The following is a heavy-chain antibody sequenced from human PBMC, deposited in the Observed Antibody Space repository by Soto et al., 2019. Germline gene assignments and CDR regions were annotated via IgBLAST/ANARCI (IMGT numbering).Heavy chain of an antibody. CDR3: ARHTGSYYDFDY. D-gene: IGHD1-26*01. CDR2: IKHTGYT. CDR1: GGSLSGYY. Sequence: SETLSLTCAVYGGSLSGYYWSWIRQPPGRGLEWIGEIKHTGYTNYNPSLKSRLTISVDTSKNRFSLKLSSVTAADTAVYYCARHTGSYYDFDYWGQGTLVTVSS. J-gene: IGHJ4*02. V-gene: IGHV4-34*01.